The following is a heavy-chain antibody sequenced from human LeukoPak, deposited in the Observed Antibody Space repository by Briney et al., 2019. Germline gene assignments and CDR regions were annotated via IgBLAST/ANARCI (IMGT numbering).Heavy chain of an antibody. V-gene: IGHV3-23*01. CDR2: ISGSGGST. J-gene: IGHJ4*02. CDR3: AKDYRGSFTD. Sequence: ESGGSLRLSCAASGFTFSSYAMSWVRQAPGKGLEWVSAISGSGGSTYSADSVKGRFTISRDNSKNTLYLQMDSLRAEDTAVYFCAKDYRGSFTDWGQGTLVTVSS. CDR1: GFTFSSYA. D-gene: IGHD1-26*01.